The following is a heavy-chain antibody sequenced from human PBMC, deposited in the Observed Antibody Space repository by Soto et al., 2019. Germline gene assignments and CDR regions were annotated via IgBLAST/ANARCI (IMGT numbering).Heavy chain of an antibody. Sequence: ASVKVSCKASGYIFVNYYIHWVRQAPGQGPEWMGIINPTGGSTSYAQKFQGRVTMTRDTSTSTAYMELSSLRSDDTAVYYCARDQGGIAVAGSPLDYYYYYGMDVWGQGTTVTVSS. CDR3: ARDQGGIAVAGSPLDYYYYYGMDV. D-gene: IGHD6-19*01. CDR1: GYIFVNYY. CDR2: INPTGGST. V-gene: IGHV1-46*01. J-gene: IGHJ6*02.